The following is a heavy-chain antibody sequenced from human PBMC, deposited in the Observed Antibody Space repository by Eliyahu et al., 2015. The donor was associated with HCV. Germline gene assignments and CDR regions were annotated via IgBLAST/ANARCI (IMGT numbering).Heavy chain of an antibody. CDR1: GFTFSSYW. CDR3: TRLDSDGSGDPLDY. V-gene: IGHV3-7*01. CDR2: IKEDGSEK. Sequence: EVQLVESGGGLVQPGGSLRLSCAASGFTFSSYWMTWVRQAPGKGLEWVANIKEDGSEKYYVDSVKGRFTISRDNTKNSLSLQMNSLRAEDTAIYYCTRLDSDGSGDPLDYWGQGTLVTVSS. D-gene: IGHD3-10*01. J-gene: IGHJ4*02.